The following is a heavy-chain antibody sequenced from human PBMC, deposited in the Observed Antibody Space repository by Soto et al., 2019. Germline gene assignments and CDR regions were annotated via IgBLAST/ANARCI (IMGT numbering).Heavy chain of an antibody. J-gene: IGHJ5*02. CDR3: ARDPPYYDFWSGYPLLRFDP. D-gene: IGHD3-3*01. CDR2: ISAYNGNT. CDR1: GYTSTIYG. V-gene: IGHV1-18*01. Sequence: ASVKVSCKASGYTSTIYGISWVLQAPGQGLEWMGWISAYNGNTNYAQKLQGRVTMTTDTSTSTAYMELRSLRSDDTAVYYCARDPPYYDFWSGYPLLRFDPWGQGTLVTVS.